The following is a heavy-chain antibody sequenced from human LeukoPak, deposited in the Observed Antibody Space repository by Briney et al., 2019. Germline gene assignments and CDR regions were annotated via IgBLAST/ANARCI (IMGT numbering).Heavy chain of an antibody. D-gene: IGHD2-2*02. CDR2: IYYSGST. CDR3: ARVVPGPVPAAIRGWFDP. Sequence: SQTLSLTCTVSGGSISSGDYYWSWIRQPPGKGLEWIGYIYYSGSTYYNPSLKSRVTISVDTSKNQFSLKLSSVTAADTAVYYCARVVPGPVPAAIRGWFDPWGQGTLVTVSS. V-gene: IGHV4-30-4*08. CDR1: GGSISSGDYY. J-gene: IGHJ5*02.